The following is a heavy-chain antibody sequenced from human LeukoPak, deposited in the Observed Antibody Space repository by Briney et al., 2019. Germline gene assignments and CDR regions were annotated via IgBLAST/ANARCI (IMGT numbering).Heavy chain of an antibody. Sequence: ASVKVSCKASGYTFTSYYMHWVRQAPGQGLEWMGIINPSGGSTSYAQKFQGRVTITADKSTSTAYMELSSLRSEDTAVYYCAKSYGYYYYYMDVWGKGTTVTVSS. J-gene: IGHJ6*03. CDR2: INPSGGST. V-gene: IGHV1-46*01. CDR1: GYTFTSYY. CDR3: AKSYGYYYYYMDV. D-gene: IGHD4-17*01.